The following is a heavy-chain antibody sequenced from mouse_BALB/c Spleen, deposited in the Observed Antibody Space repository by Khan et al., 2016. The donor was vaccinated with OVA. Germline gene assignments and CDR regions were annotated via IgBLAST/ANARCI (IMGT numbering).Heavy chain of an antibody. D-gene: IGHD1-1*01. Sequence: QVQLKQSGPGLVAPSQSLSITCTVSGFSLTSYGVNWVRQPPGKGLEWLGVIWGDGSTNYLSTLKSRLIISKDNSKSQVFLKLNSLQTEATATYYCDRITSEYDSLDYWGQGTSVTVSA. CDR3: DRITSEYDSLDY. CDR2: IWGDGST. CDR1: GFSLTSYG. J-gene: IGHJ4*01. V-gene: IGHV2-3*01.